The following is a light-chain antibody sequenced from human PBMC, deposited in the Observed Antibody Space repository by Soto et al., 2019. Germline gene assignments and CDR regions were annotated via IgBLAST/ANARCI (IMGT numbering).Light chain of an antibody. Sequence: EIVMTQSPATLSVSPGGRATLSCRASQSISDTLAWYQQKPGQAPRLLIYGASNRATGIPDRFSGSGSGTDFTLTVSRLEPEDFAVYYCQQHGSSPITFGQGTRLEI. J-gene: IGKJ5*01. CDR3: QQHGSSPIT. CDR1: QSISDT. V-gene: IGKV3-20*01. CDR2: GAS.